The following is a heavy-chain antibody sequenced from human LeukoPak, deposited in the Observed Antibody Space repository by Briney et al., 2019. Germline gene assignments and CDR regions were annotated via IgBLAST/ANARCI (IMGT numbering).Heavy chain of an antibody. D-gene: IGHD3-22*01. CDR2: ISSSSSNI. V-gene: IGHV3-21*01. CDR3: VRAVEYYYDSSGYAVDY. J-gene: IGHJ4*02. Sequence: PGGSLRLSCAASGFTFARYSMNWLRQAPGKGLEWVSSISSSSSNIYYADSVTGRFTISRDNAKNSLYLQMNSLRAEDTAVYYCVRAVEYYYDSSGYAVDYWGQGTLVTVSS. CDR1: GFTFARYS.